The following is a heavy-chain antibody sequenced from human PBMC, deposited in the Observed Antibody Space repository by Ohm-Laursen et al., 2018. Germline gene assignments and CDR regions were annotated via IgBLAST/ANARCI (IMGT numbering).Heavy chain of an antibody. V-gene: IGHV4-39*07. CDR2: IYYSGST. CDR3: ARAADRVGATEVDY. Sequence: SDTLSLTCTVSGGSISSSSYYWGWIRQPPGKGLEWIGSIYYSGSTYYDPSLKSRVTISVDTSKNQFSLKLSSVTATDTAVYYCARAADRVGATEVDYWGQGTLVTVSS. J-gene: IGHJ4*02. CDR1: GGSISSSSYY. D-gene: IGHD1-26*01.